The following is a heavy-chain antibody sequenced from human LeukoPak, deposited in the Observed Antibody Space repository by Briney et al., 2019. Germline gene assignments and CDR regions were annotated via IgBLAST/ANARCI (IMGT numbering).Heavy chain of an antibody. CDR2: INSDGSST. CDR3: VRDGLGSTPFDF. D-gene: IGHD3/OR15-3a*01. Sequence: GGSLRLSCAASGFTFSNYWMHWVRQAPGKGPVWVSRINSDGSSTTYADSVRGRFTISRDNAKNTLYLQMNTLRAEDTAVYYCVRDGLGSTPFDFWGQGTLVTVSS. J-gene: IGHJ4*02. V-gene: IGHV3-74*01. CDR1: GFTFSNYW.